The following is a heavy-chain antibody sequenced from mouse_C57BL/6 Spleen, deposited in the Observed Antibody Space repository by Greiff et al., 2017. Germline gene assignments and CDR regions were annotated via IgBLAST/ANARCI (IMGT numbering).Heavy chain of an antibody. J-gene: IGHJ2*01. V-gene: IGHV1-64*01. Sequence: QVQLQQPGAELVNPGASVKLSCKASGYTFTSYWMHWVKQRPGQGLEWIGMIHPNSGSTNYNEKFKSKATLTVDKSSSTAYMQLSSLTSEDSAVYYCARMDWVPFDYWGQGTTLTVSS. CDR2: IHPNSGST. D-gene: IGHD4-1*01. CDR3: ARMDWVPFDY. CDR1: GYTFTSYW.